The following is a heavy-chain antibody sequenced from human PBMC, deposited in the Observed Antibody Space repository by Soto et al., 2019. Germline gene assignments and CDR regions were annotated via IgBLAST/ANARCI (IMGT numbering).Heavy chain of an antibody. CDR3: HQINSSIPSDY. D-gene: IGHD6-13*01. V-gene: IGHV2-5*01. CDR2: IYWNDDK. Sequence: SGPTLVNPTHTLTLTSTFSGFSLSTFGVGVGWIRQPPGKALDWLALIYWNDDKRYSPSLKSRLSITKDTSRNQVVLTMTNMDPVDTATHFWHQINSSIPSDYWCNFTLVTV. CDR1: GFSLSTFGVG. J-gene: IGHJ4*01.